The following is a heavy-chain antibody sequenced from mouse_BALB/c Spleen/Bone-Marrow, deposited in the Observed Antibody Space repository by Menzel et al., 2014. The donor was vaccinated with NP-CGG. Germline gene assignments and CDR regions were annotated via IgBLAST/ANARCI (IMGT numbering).Heavy chain of an antibody. CDR2: VNPSSDGT. V-gene: IGHV1-14*01. Sequence: EVQLQQSGPELAKPGASEKMPCQASGYTFTSYMMHWVKQKPGQGIEWVGYVNPSSDGTYYTEDFKGKATPTSDKSSSAVYVELSSLTSGDSAVFYCARSKDWYFDVWCAGTTVSVSS. CDR1: GYTFTSYM. J-gene: IGHJ1*01. CDR3: ARSKDWYFDV.